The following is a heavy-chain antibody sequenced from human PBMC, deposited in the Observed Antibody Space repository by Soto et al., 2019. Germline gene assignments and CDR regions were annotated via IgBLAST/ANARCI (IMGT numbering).Heavy chain of an antibody. J-gene: IGHJ4*02. CDR1: GFSFSNYA. D-gene: IGHD1-26*01. Sequence: GGSLRLSCAASGFSFSNYALTWVRQAPGKGLERVSAISGSGGSTYYADSVKGRFTISRDNSKNTLYLQMNSLRAEDTAVYYCAKHGPWERYYFDYWGQGTLVTVSS. CDR2: ISGSGGST. V-gene: IGHV3-23*01. CDR3: AKHGPWERYYFDY.